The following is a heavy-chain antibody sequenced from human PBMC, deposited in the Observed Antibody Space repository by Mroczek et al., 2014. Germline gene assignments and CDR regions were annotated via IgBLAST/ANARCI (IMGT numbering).Heavy chain of an antibody. V-gene: IGHV3-30-3*01. CDR3: ARPRYSYNDAFDI. CDR1: GFTFSSYA. D-gene: IGHD5-18*01. CDR2: ISYDGSNK. Sequence: QVQLVQSGGGVVQPGRSLRLSCAASGFTFSSYAMHWVRQAPGKGLEWVAVISYDGSNKYYADSVKGRFTISRDNSKNTLYLQMNSLRAEDTAVYYCARPRYSYNDAFDIWGQGTMVTVSS. J-gene: IGHJ3*02.